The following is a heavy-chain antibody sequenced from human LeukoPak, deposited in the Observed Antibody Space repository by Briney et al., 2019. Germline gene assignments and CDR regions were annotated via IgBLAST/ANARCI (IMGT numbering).Heavy chain of an antibody. J-gene: IGHJ5*02. Sequence: ASVKVSCKASGYTFTSYGISWVRQAPGQGLEWMGWISAYNGNTNYAQKLQGRVTMTTDTSTSTAYMELRSLRSDDTAVYYCARDLRGPFYDILTGYYTRIGWFDPWGQGTLVTVSS. V-gene: IGHV1-18*01. D-gene: IGHD3-9*01. CDR3: ARDLRGPFYDILTGYYTRIGWFDP. CDR1: GYTFTSYG. CDR2: ISAYNGNT.